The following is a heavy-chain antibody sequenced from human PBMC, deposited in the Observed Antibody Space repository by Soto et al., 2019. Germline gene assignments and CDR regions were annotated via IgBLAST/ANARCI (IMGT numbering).Heavy chain of an antibody. CDR3: AKGGAQLLHYNWFDP. V-gene: IGHV3-23*01. J-gene: IGHJ5*02. CDR1: GFTFSSYA. D-gene: IGHD2-2*01. Sequence: EVQLLESGGGLVQPGGSLRLSCAASGFTFSSYAMSWVRQAPGKGLEWVSAISGSGGSTYYADSVKGRFTISRDNSKNTMYLQMNSLRAEDTAVYYCAKGGAQLLHYNWFDPWGQGTLVTVSS. CDR2: ISGSGGST.